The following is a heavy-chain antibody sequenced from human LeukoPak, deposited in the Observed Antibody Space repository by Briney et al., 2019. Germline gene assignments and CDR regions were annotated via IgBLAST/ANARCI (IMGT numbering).Heavy chain of an antibody. CDR3: ATAAYDTGSYIVNHDY. CDR2: IYRDDTT. Sequence: GGSLRLSCAASGFTVSSNYTSWVRQAPGKGLAWVSVIYRDDTTYYADSVKGRFTISRDNSKNTLYLQMSSLRAEDTAMYYCATAAYDTGSYIVNHDYWGQGTLVTVSS. D-gene: IGHD3-22*01. J-gene: IGHJ4*02. V-gene: IGHV3-53*01. CDR1: GFTVSSNY.